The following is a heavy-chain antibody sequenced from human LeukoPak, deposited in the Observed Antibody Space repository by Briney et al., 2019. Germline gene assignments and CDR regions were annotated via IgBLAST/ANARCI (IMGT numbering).Heavy chain of an antibody. CDR3: ARGLDLVSTPFGY. D-gene: IGHD2-15*01. Sequence: SETLSLTCTVSSGFISSSYWTWIRQPPGKGLEWIGYIYGSGSTSYSPSLRGRVTISRDTSKSQFSLNLTSVTSADTAVYYCARGLDLVSTPFGYWGQGTLVTVSS. V-gene: IGHV4-59*01. CDR2: IYGSGST. J-gene: IGHJ4*02. CDR1: SGFISSSY.